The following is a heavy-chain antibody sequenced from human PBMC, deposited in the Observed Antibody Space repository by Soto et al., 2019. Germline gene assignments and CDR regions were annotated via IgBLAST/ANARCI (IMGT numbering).Heavy chain of an antibody. CDR2: IIPIFGTA. J-gene: IGHJ4*02. CDR1: GGTFSSYA. D-gene: IGHD3-22*01. CDR3: ARESDVDYYDSSGYVL. Sequence: GASVKVSCKASGGTFSSYAISWVRQAPGQGLEWMGGIIPIFGTANYAQRFQGRVTITADESTSTAYMELSSLRSEDTAVYYCARESDVDYYDSSGYVLWGQGTLVTVSS. V-gene: IGHV1-69*13.